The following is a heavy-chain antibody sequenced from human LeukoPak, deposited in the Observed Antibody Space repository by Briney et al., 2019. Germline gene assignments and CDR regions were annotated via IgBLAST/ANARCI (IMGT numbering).Heavy chain of an antibody. CDR3: AKDAIVTTPGEAFDI. D-gene: IGHD4-11*01. Sequence: PGGSLRLSCAASGFTFSSYAISWVRQAPGKGLEWVSGVSSSGDRTYYADSVKGRFTISRDNSKNTLYLQMNSLRAEDTAVYYCAKDAIVTTPGEAFDIWGQGTMVTVSS. CDR2: VSSSGDRT. CDR1: GFTFSSYA. J-gene: IGHJ3*02. V-gene: IGHV3-23*01.